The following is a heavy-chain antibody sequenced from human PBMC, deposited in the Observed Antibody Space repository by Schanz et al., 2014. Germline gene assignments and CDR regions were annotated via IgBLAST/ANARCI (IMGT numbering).Heavy chain of an antibody. CDR3: ARDRRRYCSTASCLHDNWFDP. J-gene: IGHJ5*02. Sequence: QVQLVQSGAEVKKPGASVKVSCKTSGYTFSDYGITWVRQAPGQGLEWVGWISPYTGNTHYFDKMEGRVTMTTDTSTGTAYMELRSLRSDDTAVYYCARDRRRYCSTASCLHDNWFDPWGQGTLXIVSS. V-gene: IGHV1-18*01. CDR1: GYTFSDYG. D-gene: IGHD2-2*01. CDR2: ISPYTGNT.